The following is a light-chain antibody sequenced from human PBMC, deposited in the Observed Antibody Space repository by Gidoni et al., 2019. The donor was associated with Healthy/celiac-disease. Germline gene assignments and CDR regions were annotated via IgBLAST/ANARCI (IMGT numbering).Light chain of an antibody. CDR3: SSYTSSSTPV. Sequence: QSALTQPASVSGSLGLSPTISCTGTSSDVGGYNYVSWYQQHTGKAPKLMIYDVSNRPSGVANRFSGTKSGNTASLTISGLQAEDEADYYCSSYTSSSTPVFGTGTKVTVL. CDR2: DVS. CDR1: SSDVGGYNY. V-gene: IGLV2-14*01. J-gene: IGLJ1*01.